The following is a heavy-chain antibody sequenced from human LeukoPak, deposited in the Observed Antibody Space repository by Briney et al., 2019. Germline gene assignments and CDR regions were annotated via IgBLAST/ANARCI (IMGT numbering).Heavy chain of an antibody. J-gene: IGHJ6*03. CDR2: MNPNSGNT. Sequence: ASVKVSCKASGYTFTSYDINWVRQAPGQGLEGMGWMNPNSGNTGYAQKFQGRVTITRNTSISTAYMELSSLRSEDTAVYYCARVDGYSSGFTYYYYYYMDVWGKGTTVTVSS. CDR3: ARVDGYSSGFTYYYYYYMDV. D-gene: IGHD6-19*01. V-gene: IGHV1-8*01. CDR1: GYTFTSYD.